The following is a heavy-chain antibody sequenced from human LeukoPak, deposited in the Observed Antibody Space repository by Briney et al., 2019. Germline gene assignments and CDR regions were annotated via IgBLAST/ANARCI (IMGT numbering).Heavy chain of an antibody. CDR3: ARDSGYYDSSGYYYVVDY. CDR1: GFTVSSNY. Sequence: GGSLRLSCAASGFTVSSNYMSWVRQALGKGLEWVSVIYSGGSTYYADSVKGRFTISGDNSKNTLYLQMNSLRAEDTAVYYCARDSGYYDSSGYYYVVDYWGQGTLVTVSS. D-gene: IGHD3-22*01. V-gene: IGHV3-66*02. J-gene: IGHJ4*02. CDR2: IYSGGST.